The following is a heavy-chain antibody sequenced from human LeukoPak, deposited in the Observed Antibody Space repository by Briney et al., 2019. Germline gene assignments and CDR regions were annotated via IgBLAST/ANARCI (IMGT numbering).Heavy chain of an antibody. Sequence: PGGSLRLSCAASRFTFSSYSMNWVRQAPGKGLEWVSAISGSGGSTYYADSVKGRFTISRDNSKNTLYLQMNSLRAEDTAVYYCAKTLRTFYCGGDCRNWYFDLWGRGTLVTVSS. J-gene: IGHJ2*01. CDR3: AKTLRTFYCGGDCRNWYFDL. CDR2: ISGSGGST. CDR1: RFTFSSYS. V-gene: IGHV3-23*01. D-gene: IGHD2-21*02.